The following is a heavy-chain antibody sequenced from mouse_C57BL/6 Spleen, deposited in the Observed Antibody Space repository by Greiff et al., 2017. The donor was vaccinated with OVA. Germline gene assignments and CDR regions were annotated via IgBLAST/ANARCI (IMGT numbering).Heavy chain of an antibody. J-gene: IGHJ3*01. D-gene: IGHD1-1*01. CDR2: IDTEDGDT. Sequence: VQLQQSGAELVRPGASVKLSCTASGFNIKDYYMHWVKQRPEQGLEWIGRIDTEDGDTEYAPKFQGKATMTADTSSNTAYLQLSSLTSEDTSVYYCTTSYYYGSSLFFAYWGQGTLVTVSA. V-gene: IGHV14-1*01. CDR3: TTSYYYGSSLFFAY. CDR1: GFNIKDYY.